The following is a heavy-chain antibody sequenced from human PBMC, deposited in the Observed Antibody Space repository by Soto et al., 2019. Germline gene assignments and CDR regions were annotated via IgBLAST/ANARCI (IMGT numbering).Heavy chain of an antibody. Sequence: EVQLLDSGGGLVQPGGSLRLSCVASGFTFSSYAMSWVRQAPGKGLEWVSGISGSGGSTDYTDSVKGRFTISRDNSKNTLYLQMNRLKAEDAAMYFCAKDGYCSSTSCYWSYRGQGTLVTVSS. CDR3: AKDGYCSSTSCYWSY. J-gene: IGHJ4*02. CDR2: ISGSGGST. D-gene: IGHD2-2*03. CDR1: GFTFSSYA. V-gene: IGHV3-23*01.